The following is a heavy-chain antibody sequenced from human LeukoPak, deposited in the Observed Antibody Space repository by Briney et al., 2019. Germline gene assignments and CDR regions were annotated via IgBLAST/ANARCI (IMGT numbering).Heavy chain of an antibody. J-gene: IGHJ4*02. Sequence: GGSLRLSCAASGFTFSSYAMSWVRQAPGKGLEWVSAISGSGGSTCYADSVKGRFTISRDNSKNTLYLQMNSLRAEDTAVYYCAKDRGSSSWFDFDYWGQGTLVTVSS. CDR3: AKDRGSSSWFDFDY. CDR1: GFTFSSYA. V-gene: IGHV3-23*01. D-gene: IGHD6-13*01. CDR2: ISGSGGST.